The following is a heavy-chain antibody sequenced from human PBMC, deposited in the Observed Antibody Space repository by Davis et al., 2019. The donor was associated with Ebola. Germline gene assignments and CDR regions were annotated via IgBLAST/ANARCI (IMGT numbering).Heavy chain of an antibody. Sequence: SETLSLTCTVSGGSISSYYWSWIRQPPGKGLEWIGYIYYSGRTNYNPSLKSRVTISVDTSKNQFPLKLSSVTAADTAVYYCARGDDWFDPWGQGTLVTVSS. J-gene: IGHJ5*02. CDR2: IYYSGRT. V-gene: IGHV4-59*01. CDR3: ARGDDWFDP. CDR1: GGSISSYY.